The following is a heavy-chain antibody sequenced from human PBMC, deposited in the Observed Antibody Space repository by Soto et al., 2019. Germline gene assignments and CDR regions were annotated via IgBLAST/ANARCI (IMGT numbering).Heavy chain of an antibody. D-gene: IGHD3-3*01. Sequence: SETLSLTCTVSGGSISSYYWSWIRQPPGKGLEWIGYIYYSGSTNYNPSLKSRVTISVDTSKNQFSLKLSSVTAADTAVYYCARGAGYYDFWSGYYTHYGMDVWGQGTTVTVSS. CDR2: IYYSGST. J-gene: IGHJ6*02. CDR3: ARGAGYYDFWSGYYTHYGMDV. V-gene: IGHV4-59*01. CDR1: GGSISSYY.